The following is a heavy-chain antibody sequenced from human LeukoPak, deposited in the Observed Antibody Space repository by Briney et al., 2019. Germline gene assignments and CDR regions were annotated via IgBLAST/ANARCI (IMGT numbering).Heavy chain of an antibody. V-gene: IGHV3-30*02. CDR1: GFTFSSYG. J-gene: IGHJ4*02. Sequence: GGSLRLSCAASGFTFSSYGMHWVRQAPGKGLEWVAFIRYDGSNKYYADSVKGRFTISRDNSKNTLYLQMNSLRAEDTAVYYCANGDYDFWSGPFDYWGQGTLVTVSS. CDR2: IRYDGSNK. CDR3: ANGDYDFWSGPFDY. D-gene: IGHD3-3*01.